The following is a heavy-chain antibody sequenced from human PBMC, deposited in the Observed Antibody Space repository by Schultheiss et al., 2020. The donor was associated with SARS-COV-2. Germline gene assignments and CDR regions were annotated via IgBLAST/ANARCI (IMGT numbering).Heavy chain of an antibody. J-gene: IGHJ6*03. D-gene: IGHD2-21*02. CDR1: GYTLTELS. CDR3: ARGEGDYSYYYYMDV. Sequence: SVKVSCKVSGYTLTELSMHWVRQAPGQGLEWMGGIIPIFGTANYAQKFQGRVTITADESTSTAYMELSSLRSEDTAVYYCARGEGDYSYYYYMDVWGKGTTVTVSS. CDR2: IIPIFGTA. V-gene: IGHV1-69*13.